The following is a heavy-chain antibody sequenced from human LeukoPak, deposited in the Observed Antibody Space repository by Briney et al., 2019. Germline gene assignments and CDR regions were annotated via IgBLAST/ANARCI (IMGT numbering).Heavy chain of an antibody. Sequence: SETLSLTCTVSGDSISSYYWNWIRQPPGKGLEWIGSIYHSGSTYYNPSLKSRVTISVDTSKNQFSLKLSSVTAADTAVYYCARDDLYGDYVVDYWGQGTLVTVSS. V-gene: IGHV4-38-2*02. CDR3: ARDDLYGDYVVDY. J-gene: IGHJ4*02. CDR2: IYHSGST. D-gene: IGHD4-17*01. CDR1: GDSISSYY.